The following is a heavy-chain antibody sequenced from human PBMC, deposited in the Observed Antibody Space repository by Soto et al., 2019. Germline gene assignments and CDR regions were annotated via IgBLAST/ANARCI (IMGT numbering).Heavy chain of an antibody. D-gene: IGHD6-19*01. J-gene: IGHJ6*02. CDR3: AKDFDSYSSGRYGMDV. CDR1: GFTFDDYA. Sequence: GGSLRLSCAASGFTFDDYAMHWVRQAPGKGLEWVSGISWNGGNKVSADSVKGRFTISRDNAKNSLYLQMNSLRAEDTAVYYCAKDFDSYSSGRYGMDVWGQGITVTVSS. CDR2: ISWNGGNK. V-gene: IGHV3-9*01.